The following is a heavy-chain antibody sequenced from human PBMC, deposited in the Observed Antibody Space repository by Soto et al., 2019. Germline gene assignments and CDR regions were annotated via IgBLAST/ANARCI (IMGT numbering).Heavy chain of an antibody. J-gene: IGHJ4*02. V-gene: IGHV4-61*01. CDR2: IYYTGNT. D-gene: IGHD5-18*01. CDR1: GGSVSSASYY. CDR3: ARDIRGYSRAFDY. Sequence: SETLSLTSTVSGGSVSSASYYWIWIRQPPGKGLEWIGYIYYTGNTNYNPSLKSRVTISVDTSKNQFSLKLTSVTAADTAVYYCARDIRGYSRAFDYWGQGTLVTVS.